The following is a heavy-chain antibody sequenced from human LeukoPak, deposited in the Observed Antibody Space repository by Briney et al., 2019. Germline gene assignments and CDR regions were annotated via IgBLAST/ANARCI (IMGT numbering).Heavy chain of an antibody. CDR1: GFTFSNYA. CDR2: IYYSGST. Sequence: GSLRLSCAASGFTFSNYAMNWVRQAPGKGLEWIGYIYYSGSTNYNPSLKSRVTISVDTSKNQFSLKLSSVTAADTAVYYCAREVGYSGLLDYWGQGTLVTVSS. CDR3: AREVGYSGLLDY. D-gene: IGHD5-12*01. V-gene: IGHV4-59*01. J-gene: IGHJ4*02.